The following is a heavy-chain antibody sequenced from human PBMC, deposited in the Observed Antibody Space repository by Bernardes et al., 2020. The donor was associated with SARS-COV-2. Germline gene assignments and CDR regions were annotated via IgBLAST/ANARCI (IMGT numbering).Heavy chain of an antibody. CDR2: ICYDGSNK. J-gene: IGHJ6*02. CDR3: ARSPSYYYGMDV. V-gene: IGHV3-33*01. CDR1: GFTFSSYG. Sequence: GGSLRLSCAASGFTFSSYGMYWVRQAPRKGLQWLAVICYDGSNKYYADSVKGRFTISIDNSKNTLYLQMNSLRAEDTAVYYCARSPSYYYGMDVWGQETTVTVSS.